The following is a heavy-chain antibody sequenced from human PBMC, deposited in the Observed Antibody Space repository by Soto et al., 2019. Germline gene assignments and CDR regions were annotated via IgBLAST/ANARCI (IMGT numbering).Heavy chain of an antibody. Sequence: ASVKVSCKASGYTFTSYGINWVRQATGQGLEWMGWMNPNSGNTGYAQKFQGRVTMTRNTSISTAYMELSGLRSEDTAVYYCARGYMVRGGKPDYYYYGMDVWGQGTTVTVSS. CDR2: MNPNSGNT. D-gene: IGHD3-10*01. CDR1: GYTFTSYG. CDR3: ARGYMVRGGKPDYYYYGMDV. V-gene: IGHV1-8*02. J-gene: IGHJ6*02.